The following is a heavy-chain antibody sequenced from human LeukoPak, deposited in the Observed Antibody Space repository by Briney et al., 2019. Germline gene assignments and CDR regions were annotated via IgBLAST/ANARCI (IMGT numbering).Heavy chain of an antibody. Sequence: ASVKVSCKASGYTFTSYDINWVRQATGQGLEWMGWMNPNSGNTGYAQKFQGRVTMTRNTSISTAYMELSSLRSEDTAVYYCARGGDLGFGELFRRFYYYHYGMDVWGQGTTVTVSS. CDR2: MNPNSGNT. CDR1: GYTFTSYD. J-gene: IGHJ6*02. V-gene: IGHV1-8*01. CDR3: ARGGDLGFGELFRRFYYYHYGMDV. D-gene: IGHD3-10*01.